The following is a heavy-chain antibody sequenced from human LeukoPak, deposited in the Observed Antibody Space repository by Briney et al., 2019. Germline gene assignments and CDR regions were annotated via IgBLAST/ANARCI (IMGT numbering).Heavy chain of an antibody. CDR1: GFSFSDSA. V-gene: IGHV3-73*01. CDR2: IRNKANDYTT. Sequence: PGGSLRLSCAASGFSFSDSAIHWVRQASGKGLEWVGRIRNKANDYTTAYAASVKGRFTISRDDSRNTAYLQMNSLKSEDTALYYCIKYITLSHKNDFWGQGTLVTVSS. CDR3: IKYITLSHKNDF. J-gene: IGHJ4*02. D-gene: IGHD5-12*01.